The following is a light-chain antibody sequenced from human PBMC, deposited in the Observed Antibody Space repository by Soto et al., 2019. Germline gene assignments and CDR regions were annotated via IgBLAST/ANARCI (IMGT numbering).Light chain of an antibody. CDR3: QQTFGKPLVT. V-gene: IGKV1-39*01. CDR1: QSISSY. CDR2: AAS. Sequence: DIQMTQSPSTLPASVGHRVSITCLARQSISSYLNWYQQKPGKAPRLLIYAASRLQSGVPSRFSGTGSGTDFTLTISSLQPEDFAIYYCQQTFGKPLVTFGQGTRLEIK. J-gene: IGKJ5*01.